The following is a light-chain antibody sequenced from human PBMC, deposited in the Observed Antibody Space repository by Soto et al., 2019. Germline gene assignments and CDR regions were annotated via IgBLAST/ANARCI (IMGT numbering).Light chain of an antibody. Sequence: EIVLTQSPGTLSLSPGERATLSCRASQRVSSSYVAWFQQKPGQAPRLLIYDASSRATGIPDSFSGSGSGTDFTLTISRLETEDFAVYYWQQYGSSPYTFGQGTKLEIK. V-gene: IGKV3-20*01. CDR2: DAS. CDR1: QRVSSSY. CDR3: QQYGSSPYT. J-gene: IGKJ2*01.